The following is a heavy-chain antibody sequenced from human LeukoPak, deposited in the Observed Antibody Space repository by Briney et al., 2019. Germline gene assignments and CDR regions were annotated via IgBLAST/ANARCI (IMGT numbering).Heavy chain of an antibody. V-gene: IGHV3-23*01. CDR1: GFTFSSYA. CDR2: ISGSGGST. Sequence: GGSLRLSCAASGFTFSSYAMSWVRQAPGKGLEWVSAISGSGGSTYYADSVKGRFTISRDNSKNTLYLQTNSLRAEDTAVYYCAKDFGIVVVPAAIGTGYWDQGTLVTVSS. D-gene: IGHD2-2*02. J-gene: IGHJ4*02. CDR3: AKDFGIVVVPAAIGTGY.